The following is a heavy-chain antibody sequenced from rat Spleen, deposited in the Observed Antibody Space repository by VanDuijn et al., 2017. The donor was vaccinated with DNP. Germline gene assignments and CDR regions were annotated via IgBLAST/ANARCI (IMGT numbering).Heavy chain of an antibody. D-gene: IGHD1-10*01. CDR2: ISSGGKT. J-gene: IGHJ2*01. CDR1: GFSLTTNG. Sequence: QVQLKESGPGLVQPSQTLSLTCTVSGFSLTTNGVSWVRQPPGKGLEWIAAISSGGKTYYNSALKSRLSISRDTSKSQVFLRRNSLQTEDTAIYFCTREREPNNNPYYFDYWGQGVMVTVSS. CDR3: TREREPNNNPYYFDY. V-gene: IGHV2S12*01.